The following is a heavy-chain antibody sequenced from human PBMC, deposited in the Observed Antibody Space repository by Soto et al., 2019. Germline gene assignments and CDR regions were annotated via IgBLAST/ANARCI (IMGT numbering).Heavy chain of an antibody. D-gene: IGHD1-26*01. J-gene: IGHJ4*02. CDR3: ARTGGSYHKFDY. Sequence: SETLSLTCTVSGGSISSYYWSWIRQPPGKGLEWIGYIYYSGSTNYNPSLKSRVTISVDTSKNQFSLKLSSVTAADTAVYYCARTGGSYHKFDYWGQGTLVTVSS. CDR2: IYYSGST. CDR1: GGSISSYY. V-gene: IGHV4-59*01.